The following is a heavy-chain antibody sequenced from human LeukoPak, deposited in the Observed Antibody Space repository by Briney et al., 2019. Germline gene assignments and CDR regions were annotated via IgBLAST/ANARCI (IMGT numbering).Heavy chain of an antibody. D-gene: IGHD2-2*01. Sequence: GGSLRLSCAASGFTFFNNGMSWVRQAPGKGLEWVSIISGSGGSTYYADSVKGRFTISRDNSKNTLYLQMNSLRAEDTAVYYCAKDRIVVVPAAIPWGQGTLVTVSS. CDR1: GFTFFNNG. CDR3: AKDRIVVVPAAIP. CDR2: ISGSGGST. J-gene: IGHJ5*02. V-gene: IGHV3-23*01.